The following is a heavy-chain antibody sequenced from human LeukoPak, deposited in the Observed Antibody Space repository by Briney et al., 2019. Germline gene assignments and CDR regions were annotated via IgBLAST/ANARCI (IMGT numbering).Heavy chain of an antibody. CDR2: IYYTGGS. D-gene: IGHD3-22*01. Sequence: SETLSLTCTVSGGSISSYYWTWIRQPPGKGPEWIGYIYYTGGSNYNPSLKSRVTISVDTSKNQFSLRLSSVTAADTAVYYCASTNYDSRIFEYWGQGTLVTVSS. CDR3: ASTNYDSRIFEY. V-gene: IGHV4-59*01. J-gene: IGHJ4*02. CDR1: GGSISSYY.